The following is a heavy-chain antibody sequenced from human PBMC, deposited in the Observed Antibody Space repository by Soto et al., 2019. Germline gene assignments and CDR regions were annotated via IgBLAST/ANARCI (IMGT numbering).Heavy chain of an antibody. Sequence: SETLSLTCTVSGGSISSGVYYWSWIRQHPGKGLEWIGYIFYSGSTYYNPSLKSRVTISVDTSKSQFSLKLSSVTAADTAVYYCAIYDSSGSRGFQHWCQGTLVTVS. CDR1: GGSISSGVYY. V-gene: IGHV4-31*03. D-gene: IGHD3-22*01. CDR2: IFYSGST. J-gene: IGHJ1*01. CDR3: AIYDSSGSRGFQH.